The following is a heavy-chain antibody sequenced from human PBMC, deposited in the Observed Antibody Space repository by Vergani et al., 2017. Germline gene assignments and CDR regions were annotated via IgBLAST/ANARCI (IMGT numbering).Heavy chain of an antibody. J-gene: IGHJ5*02. CDR3: ARDLHPFYYDDSSGSSRGVWGWFDP. CDR1: GYTFTSYY. D-gene: IGHD3-22*01. V-gene: IGHV1-46*01. Sequence: QVQLVQSGAEVKKPGASVKVSCKASGYTFTSYYMHWVRQAPGQGLEWMGIINPSGGSTSYAQKFQGRVTMTRDTSTSTVYMELSSLRSEDTAVYYCARDLHPFYYDDSSGSSRGVWGWFDPWGQGTLVTVSS. CDR2: INPSGGST.